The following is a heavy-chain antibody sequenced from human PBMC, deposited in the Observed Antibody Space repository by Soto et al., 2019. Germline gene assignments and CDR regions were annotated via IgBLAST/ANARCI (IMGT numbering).Heavy chain of an antibody. V-gene: IGHV1-18*04. CDR2: ISAYNGNT. Sequence: ASVKVSCKASGYTLTSYGISWVRQAPGQGLEWMGWISAYNGNTNYAQKLQGRVTMTTDTSTSTAYMELRSLRSDDTAVYYCARAVVVVAAHYYYGMDVWGQGTTVTVSS. D-gene: IGHD2-15*01. CDR1: GYTLTSYG. CDR3: ARAVVVVAAHYYYGMDV. J-gene: IGHJ6*02.